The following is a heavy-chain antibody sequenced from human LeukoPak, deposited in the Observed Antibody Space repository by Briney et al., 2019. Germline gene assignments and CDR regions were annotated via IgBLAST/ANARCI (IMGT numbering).Heavy chain of an antibody. Sequence: ASVKVSCKASGYTSTGYYMHWVRQAPGQGLEWMGRINPNSGGTNYAQKFQGRVTMTRDTSISTAYMELSRLRSDDTAVYYCARDLVTMIDMYYFDYWGQGTLVTVSS. CDR1: GYTSTGYY. D-gene: IGHD3-22*01. CDR2: INPNSGGT. J-gene: IGHJ4*02. V-gene: IGHV1-2*06. CDR3: ARDLVTMIDMYYFDY.